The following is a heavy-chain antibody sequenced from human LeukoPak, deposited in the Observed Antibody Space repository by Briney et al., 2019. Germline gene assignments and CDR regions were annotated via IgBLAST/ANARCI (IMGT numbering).Heavy chain of an antibody. CDR1: GGSISSSSYY. D-gene: IGHD3-10*01. CDR2: IFYSGST. CDR3: ARVRYGSGSYYFDN. Sequence: SETLSLTCTVSGGSISSSSYYWGWIRQPPGKGLEWIGSIFYSGSTHYSPSLKSRVTVSVDTSKNQFSLKLTSVTAADTAVYYCARVRYGSGSYYFDNWGQGTLVTVSS. V-gene: IGHV4-39*07. J-gene: IGHJ4*02.